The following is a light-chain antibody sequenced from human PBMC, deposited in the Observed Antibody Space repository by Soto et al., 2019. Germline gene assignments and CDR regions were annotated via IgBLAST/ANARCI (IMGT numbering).Light chain of an antibody. V-gene: IGKV1-5*03. J-gene: IGKJ4*01. Sequence: DIQMTQSPSTLSASVGDRVTITCRASQSISSWLAWYQQKPGKAPKLLIYKASSLESGVPSRFSGSGSGTEFTLTISSLQPDDFATYYCQQYNSYPLTFCGGTKV. CDR3: QQYNSYPLT. CDR1: QSISSW. CDR2: KAS.